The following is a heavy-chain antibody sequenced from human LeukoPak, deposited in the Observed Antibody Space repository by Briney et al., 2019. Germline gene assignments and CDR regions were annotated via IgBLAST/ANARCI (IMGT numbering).Heavy chain of an antibody. D-gene: IGHD3-9*01. V-gene: IGHV3-23*01. CDR3: ARGKYYNILTGFSRGGYFDY. Sequence: GGSLRLSCAASGFTFSSYAMSWVRQAPGKGLEWVSAISGSGGSTYYADSVKGRFTISRDNSKNTLYLQMNSLIIEDTAVYYCARGKYYNILTGFSRGGYFDYWGQGTLVTVSS. CDR1: GFTFSSYA. J-gene: IGHJ4*02. CDR2: ISGSGGST.